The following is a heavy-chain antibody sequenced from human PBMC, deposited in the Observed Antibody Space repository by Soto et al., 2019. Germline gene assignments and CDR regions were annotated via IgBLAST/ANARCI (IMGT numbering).Heavy chain of an antibody. Sequence: GGSLRLSCAASGFTFSSYAMSWVRQAPGKGLEWVSAISGSGGSTYYADSVKGRFTISRDNSKNTLYLQMNSLRAEDTAVYYCATDRVEWYRWDVWGQGTTVTVSS. CDR1: GFTFSSYA. J-gene: IGHJ6*02. CDR2: ISGSGGST. CDR3: ATDRVEWYRWDV. D-gene: IGHD3-3*01. V-gene: IGHV3-23*01.